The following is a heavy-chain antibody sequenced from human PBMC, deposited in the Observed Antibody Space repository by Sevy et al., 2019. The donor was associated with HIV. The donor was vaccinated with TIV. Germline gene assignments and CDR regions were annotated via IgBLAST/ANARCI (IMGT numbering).Heavy chain of an antibody. V-gene: IGHV4-39*01. CDR2: IYYSGRT. CDR1: GGSISSSTYY. J-gene: IGHJ3*01. Sequence: SETLSLTCTVSGGSISSSTYYWGWIRQPPGKGLEWIGSIYYSGRTYYSPSLKSRVTISVDTSKNQFSLKLGSVTAADTAVYYCARNVSDDAFDVWGQGTMVTVSS. CDR3: ARNVSDDAFDV. D-gene: IGHD1-1*01.